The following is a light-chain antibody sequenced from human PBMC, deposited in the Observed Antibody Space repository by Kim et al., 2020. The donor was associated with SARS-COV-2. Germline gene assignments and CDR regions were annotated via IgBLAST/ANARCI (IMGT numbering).Light chain of an antibody. V-gene: IGKV3-11*01. J-gene: IGKJ1*01. Sequence: SPGERATVSCRASQSISGHLAWYQHKLGQPPRLLIYDASNRATGIPARFSGSGSETDFTLTITTLEPEDFAIYYCQQRASWPVTFGQGTKVDIK. CDR3: QQRASWPVT. CDR2: DAS. CDR1: QSISGH.